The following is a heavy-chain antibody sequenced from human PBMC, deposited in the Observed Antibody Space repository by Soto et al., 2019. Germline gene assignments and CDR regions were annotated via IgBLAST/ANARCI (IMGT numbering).Heavy chain of an antibody. Sequence: GGSLRLSCAASGFTFSDYYMNWIRQAPGKWLEWVSYISSSGSDTNYADSVKGRFTISRDNAKNSLYLQMNSLRAEDTAVYYSARGSPECSVFTYYYYYLDVWGQGXRVTVYS. J-gene: IGHJ6*02. CDR3: ARGSPECSVFTYYYYYLDV. CDR2: ISSSGSDT. D-gene: IGHD3-10*02. V-gene: IGHV3-11*06. CDR1: GFTFSDYY.